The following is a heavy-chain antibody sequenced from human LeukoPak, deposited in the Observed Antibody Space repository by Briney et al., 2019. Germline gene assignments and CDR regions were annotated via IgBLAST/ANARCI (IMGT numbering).Heavy chain of an antibody. V-gene: IGHV3-7*01. CDR2: IKQDGSAK. D-gene: IGHD1-1*01. Sequence: GGSLRLSCAASGFTFSSYAMSWVRQAPGKGLEWVANIKQDGSAKYYVDSVKGRFTISRDNAKNSLYLQMNSLRVEDTPVYYCARFTGTPPFLDMDVWGKGTTVTVSS. CDR3: ARFTGTPPFLDMDV. J-gene: IGHJ6*03. CDR1: GFTFSSYA.